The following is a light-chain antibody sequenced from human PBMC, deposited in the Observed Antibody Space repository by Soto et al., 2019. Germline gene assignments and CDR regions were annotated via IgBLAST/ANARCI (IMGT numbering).Light chain of an antibody. J-gene: IGLJ2*01. V-gene: IGLV2-14*01. Sequence: QSVLTQPASVSGSPGQSLTISCTGTSSDVGGYNYVSWYQKHPGKAPKLMIYEVSDRPPGVSNRFSGSKSGNTASLTISGLQAEDEADYYCSSYTTSSTAVIFGGGTKLTVL. CDR2: EVS. CDR3: SSYTTSSTAVI. CDR1: SSDVGGYNY.